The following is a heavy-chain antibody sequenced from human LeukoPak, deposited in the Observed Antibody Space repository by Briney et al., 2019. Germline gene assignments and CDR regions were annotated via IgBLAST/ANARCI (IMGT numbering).Heavy chain of an antibody. CDR3: TTVLRFLPNV. D-gene: IGHD3-3*01. Sequence: GGSLRLSCAASGFTCSDAWMSWVRQAPGKGLEWVGRIRSKADGGTIDYAAPVEGRFTISRDDSKNMLFLQMNSLKTEDTAVYYCTTVLRFLPNVWGQGTTVTVSS. CDR1: GFTCSDAW. V-gene: IGHV3-15*01. CDR2: IRSKADGGTI. J-gene: IGHJ6*02.